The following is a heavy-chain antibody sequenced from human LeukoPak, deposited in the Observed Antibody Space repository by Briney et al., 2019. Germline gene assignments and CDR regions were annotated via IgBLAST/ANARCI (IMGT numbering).Heavy chain of an antibody. V-gene: IGHV1-69*13. Sequence: SVKVSCKASGGTFSSYAISWVRQAPGQGLEWMGGIIPIFGTANYAQKFQGRVTITADESRSTAYMELNSLRSDDTAVYYCVREGEPQTFAYWGQGTLVTVSS. CDR2: IIPIFGTA. J-gene: IGHJ4*02. CDR3: VREGEPQTFAY. D-gene: IGHD3-16*01. CDR1: GGTFSSYA.